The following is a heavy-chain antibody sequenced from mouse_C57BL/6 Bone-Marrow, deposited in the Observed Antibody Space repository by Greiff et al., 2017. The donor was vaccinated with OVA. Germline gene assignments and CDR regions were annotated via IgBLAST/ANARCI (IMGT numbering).Heavy chain of an antibody. D-gene: IGHD1-1*01. J-gene: IGHJ3*01. CDR1: GYTFTSYW. Sequence: VQLQQPGAELVKPGASVKMSCKASGYTFTSYWITWVKQRPGQGLEWIGDIYPGSGSTNYNEKFKSKATLTVDTSSSTAYMQLSSLTSEDSAVYYGARPRTYYYGSSYAWFAYWGQGTLVTVSA. V-gene: IGHV1-55*01. CDR2: IYPGSGST. CDR3: ARPRTYYYGSSYAWFAY.